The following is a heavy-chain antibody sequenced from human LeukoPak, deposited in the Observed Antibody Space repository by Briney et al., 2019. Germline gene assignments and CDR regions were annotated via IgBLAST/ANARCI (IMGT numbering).Heavy chain of an antibody. CDR3: AKGPSRSTMLFDI. D-gene: IGHD3-10*01. CDR2: ISYDGSNK. V-gene: IGHV3-30-3*01. J-gene: IGHJ3*02. CDR1: GFTFSSYA. Sequence: GGSLRLSCAASGFTFSSYAMHWVRQAPGKGLEWVAVISYDGSNKYYADSVKGRFTISRDNSKNTLYLQMNSLRAEDTAVYYCAKGPSRSTMLFDIWGQGTMVTVSS.